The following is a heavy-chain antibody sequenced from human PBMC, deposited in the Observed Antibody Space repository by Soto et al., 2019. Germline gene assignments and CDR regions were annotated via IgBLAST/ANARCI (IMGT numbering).Heavy chain of an antibody. J-gene: IGHJ6*02. D-gene: IGHD6-13*01. Sequence: EVQLLESGGGLVQPGGSLRLSCAASGFTFSSYAMSWVRQAPGKGLEWVSAISGSGGSTYYADSVKGRFTISSDNCKNTLYLQMHSLRADDTAVYYCAKDRYSSSWYSYYYYGMDVWGQGPTVTVS. CDR2: ISGSGGST. V-gene: IGHV3-23*01. CDR1: GFTFSSYA. CDR3: AKDRYSSSWYSYYYYGMDV.